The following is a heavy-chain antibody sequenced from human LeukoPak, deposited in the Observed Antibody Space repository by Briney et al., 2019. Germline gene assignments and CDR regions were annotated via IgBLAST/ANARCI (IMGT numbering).Heavy chain of an antibody. J-gene: IGHJ4*02. CDR2: IYYSGST. Sequence: SETLSLTCTVSGGSISSSSYYWGWIRQPPGKGLEWIGSIYYSGSTYYNPSLKSRVPISVDTSKNQFSLKLSSVTAADTAVYYCARGGSYYDILTGYQYYFDYWGQGTLVTVSS. CDR1: GGSISSSSYY. V-gene: IGHV4-39*01. D-gene: IGHD3-9*01. CDR3: ARGGSYYDILTGYQYYFDY.